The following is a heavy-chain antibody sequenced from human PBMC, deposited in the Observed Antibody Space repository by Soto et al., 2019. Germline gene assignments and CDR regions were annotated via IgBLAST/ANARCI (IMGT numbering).Heavy chain of an antibody. D-gene: IGHD3-10*01. CDR1: KVTAW. J-gene: IGHJ6*02. Sequence: EVQLVASGGGLVKPWGSLRLSCGASKVTAWMSWVRQAPGKGLEWVGRIKSKAVGETIEYAAPVQGRFTISRDDSKDMVYLEMNSLKIEDTAVYSCGDLDGSYFGMDVWDQGTTVIVSS. CDR3: GDLDGSYFGMDV. CDR2: IKSKAVGETI. V-gene: IGHV3-15*01.